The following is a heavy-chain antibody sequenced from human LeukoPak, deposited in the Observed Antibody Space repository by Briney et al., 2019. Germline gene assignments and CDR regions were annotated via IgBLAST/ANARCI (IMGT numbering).Heavy chain of an antibody. Sequence: GGSLRLYCAATAFTFSSYAMSWVRQAPGQGLEGGSVIGGTGANTDYAVPVKGRFTISRDNSKITLYLQMNTLRAEDTALFYCAKSSGGSRLRTDAFDIWGQGTMVTVSS. J-gene: IGHJ3*02. CDR3: AKSSGGSRLRTDAFDI. V-gene: IGHV3-23*01. CDR2: IGGTGANT. D-gene: IGHD2-15*01. CDR1: AFTFSSYA.